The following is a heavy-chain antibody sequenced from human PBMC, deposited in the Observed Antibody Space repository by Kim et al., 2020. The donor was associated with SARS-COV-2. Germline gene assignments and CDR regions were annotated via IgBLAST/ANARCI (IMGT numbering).Heavy chain of an antibody. CDR2: IYYSGST. V-gene: IGHV4-39*01. CDR3: ARHGRLWFGEQPIDY. Sequence: ETLSLTCTVSGGSISSSSYYWGWIRQPPGKGLEWIGSIYYSGSTYYNPSLKSRVTISVDTSKNQFSLKLSSVTAADTAVSYCARHGRLWFGEQPIDYWGQGTLVTVSA. J-gene: IGHJ4*02. D-gene: IGHD3-10*01. CDR1: GGSISSSSYY.